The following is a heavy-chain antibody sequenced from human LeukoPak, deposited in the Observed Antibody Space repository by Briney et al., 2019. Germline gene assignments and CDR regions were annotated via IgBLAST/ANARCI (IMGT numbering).Heavy chain of an antibody. CDR1: GFTFSSYA. J-gene: IGHJ3*02. CDR3: ARGDTSLQRNDALDI. Sequence: GGSLRLSCAASGFTFSSYAMNWVCQAPGKGLEWVSSISLTSNDIYYAASVRGRFIISRDNAKNLLSLQMNSLRAEDTALYYCARGDTSLQRNDALDIWGQGTMVSVSS. V-gene: IGHV3-21*01. CDR2: ISLTSNDI. D-gene: IGHD2/OR15-2a*01.